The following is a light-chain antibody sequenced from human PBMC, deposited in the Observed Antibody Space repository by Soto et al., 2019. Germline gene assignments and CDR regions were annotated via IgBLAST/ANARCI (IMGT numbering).Light chain of an antibody. CDR2: RNN. Sequence: QTVVTQPPSASGTPGQRVTISCSGSSSNIESNFVYWYQQLPGTTPRLLIYRNNQRPSGVPDRFSGSKSGTSASLAISALRSEDEADYYCTVWDDSLSGRLFGGGTKLTVL. CDR1: SSNIESNF. V-gene: IGLV1-47*01. CDR3: TVWDDSLSGRL. J-gene: IGLJ2*01.